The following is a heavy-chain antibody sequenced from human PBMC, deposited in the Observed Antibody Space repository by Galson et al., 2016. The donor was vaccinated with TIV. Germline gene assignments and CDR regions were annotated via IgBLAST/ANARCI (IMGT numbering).Heavy chain of an antibody. CDR1: GGSISSSY. CDR3: ARKSTIFGLVRGYYFDY. Sequence: SETLSLTCTVSGGSISSSYWSWIRQPPGKGLEWIGYIYYSGSTNYNPSLKSRVTISVDTSKNQLSLTLSSVTAADTAVYYCARKSTIFGLVRGYYFDYWGQGTLVTVSS. V-gene: IGHV4-59*01. J-gene: IGHJ4*02. D-gene: IGHD3/OR15-3a*01. CDR2: IYYSGST.